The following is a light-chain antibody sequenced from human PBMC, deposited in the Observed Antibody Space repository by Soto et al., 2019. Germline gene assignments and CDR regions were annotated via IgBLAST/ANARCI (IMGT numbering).Light chain of an antibody. CDR2: GTT. Sequence: EIVLTQSPATLSLSPGERATLSCRASESVGRDLAWYQQKPGQAPRLLIYGTTARATGIPARFSGGGAGTEFALTITSLQSEDFGVYHCQQYHSWPRTFGLGTKVDIK. CDR3: QQYHSWPRT. V-gene: IGKV3-15*01. J-gene: IGKJ1*01. CDR1: ESVGRD.